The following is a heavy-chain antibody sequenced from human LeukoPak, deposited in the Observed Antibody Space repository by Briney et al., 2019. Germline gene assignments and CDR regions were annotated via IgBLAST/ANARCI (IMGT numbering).Heavy chain of an antibody. D-gene: IGHD6-25*01. CDR1: GFTVSSNY. V-gene: IGHV3-53*01. CDR3: ARDPGGKYYFDY. J-gene: IGHJ4*02. Sequence: PGGSLRLSCAASGFTVSSNYMSWVRQAPGKGLEWVSVMYSGGSTYYADSVKGRFTISRDNSKNTLYLQMNSLRAEDTAVYYCARDPGGKYYFDYWGQGTLVTVSS. CDR2: MYSGGST.